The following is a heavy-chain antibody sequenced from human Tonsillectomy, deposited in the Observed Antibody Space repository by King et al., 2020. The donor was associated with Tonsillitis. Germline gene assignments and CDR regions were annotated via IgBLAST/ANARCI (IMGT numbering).Heavy chain of an antibody. D-gene: IGHD3-22*01. CDR3: ARANYDSSGYWFDY. V-gene: IGHV5-51*01. CDR1: GYSFTSYW. Sequence: QLVQSGAEVKKPGESLKISCKGSGYSFTSYWIGWVRQMPGKGLEWMGIIYPGDSETRYSPSFQGQVTHSTDKSFSTAYLQWRSLKAADTAMYYCARANYDSSGYWFDYWGQGTLVTVSS. CDR2: IYPGDSET. J-gene: IGHJ5*01.